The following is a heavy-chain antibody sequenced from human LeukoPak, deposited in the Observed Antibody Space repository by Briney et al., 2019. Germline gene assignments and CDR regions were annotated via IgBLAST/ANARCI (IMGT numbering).Heavy chain of an antibody. D-gene: IGHD3-22*01. Sequence: ASVKVSRKASGYTFTSYGISWVRQAPGQGLEWMGWISAYNGNTNYAQKLQGRVTMTTDTSTSTAYMELRSLRSDDTAVYYCARDSYDSSGFEAFDIWGQGTMVTVSS. CDR3: ARDSYDSSGFEAFDI. V-gene: IGHV1-18*01. CDR2: ISAYNGNT. CDR1: GYTFTSYG. J-gene: IGHJ3*02.